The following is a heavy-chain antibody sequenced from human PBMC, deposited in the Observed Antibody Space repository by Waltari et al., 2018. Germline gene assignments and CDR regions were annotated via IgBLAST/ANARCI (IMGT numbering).Heavy chain of an antibody. CDR2: IIPIFGTA. V-gene: IGHV1-69*01. Sequence: QVQLVQSGAEVKKPGSSVKVSCKASGGTFSSYAISWVRQAPGPGLEWMGGIIPIFGTANYAQKFQGRVTITADESTSTAYMELSSLISEDTAVYYCARLPSRYCSGGSCYSVDYWGQGTLVTVSS. D-gene: IGHD2-15*01. CDR3: ARLPSRYCSGGSCYSVDY. J-gene: IGHJ4*02. CDR1: GGTFSSYA.